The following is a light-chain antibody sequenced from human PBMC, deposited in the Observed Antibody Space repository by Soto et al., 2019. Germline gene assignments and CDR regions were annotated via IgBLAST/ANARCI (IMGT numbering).Light chain of an antibody. J-gene: IGKJ4*01. CDR2: DAS. CDR1: QSVSSY. Sequence: EIVLTQSPATLSLSPGERATLSCRASQSVSSYLAWYQQKPGQAPRLLIYDASNRASGIPARFSGGGSGTDFTLTIDTLEPEDFAIYYCQHRYNWPLTFGAGTKVEIK. V-gene: IGKV3-11*01. CDR3: QHRYNWPLT.